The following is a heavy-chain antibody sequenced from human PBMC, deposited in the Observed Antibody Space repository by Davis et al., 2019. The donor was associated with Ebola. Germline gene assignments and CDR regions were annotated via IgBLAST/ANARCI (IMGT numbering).Heavy chain of an antibody. Sequence: ASVKVSCKASGYTFTSYAMHWVRQAPGQRLEWMGWINAGNGNTKYSQKLQGRVTMTTDTSTSTAYMELSSLRSEDTAVYYCARDIVVVPAAAGPYYYYYGMDVWGQGTTVTVSS. D-gene: IGHD2-2*01. CDR2: INAGNGNT. CDR3: ARDIVVVPAAAGPYYYYYGMDV. CDR1: GYTFTSYA. V-gene: IGHV1-3*01. J-gene: IGHJ6*02.